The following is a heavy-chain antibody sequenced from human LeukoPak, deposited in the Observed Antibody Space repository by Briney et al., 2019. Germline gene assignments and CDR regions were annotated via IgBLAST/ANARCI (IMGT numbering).Heavy chain of an antibody. CDR2: INHSGST. CDR3: ARGQDSGWFDP. V-gene: IGHV4-34*01. Sequence: ASETLSLTCAVYGGSFSGYYWSWIRQPPGEGLEWIGEINHSGSTNYNPSLKSRVTISVDTSKNQFSLKLSSVTAADTAVYYCARGQDSGWFDPWGQGTLVTVSS. J-gene: IGHJ5*02. CDR1: GGSFSGYY.